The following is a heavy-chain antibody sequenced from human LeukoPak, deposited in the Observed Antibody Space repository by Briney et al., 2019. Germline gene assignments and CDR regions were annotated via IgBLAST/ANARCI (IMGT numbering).Heavy chain of an antibody. CDR1: GFTFSSYW. D-gene: IGHD2-15*01. V-gene: IGHV3-7*05. Sequence: GGSLRLSCAASGFTFSSYWMSWVRQAPGKGLEWVSNIKQDGSDKYYVDSVKGRFTISRDNAKNSLYLQMNSLRAEDTAVYYCARSLGYCSAGSCFPFDYWGQGTLVTVSS. CDR3: ARSLGYCSAGSCFPFDY. CDR2: IKQDGSDK. J-gene: IGHJ4*02.